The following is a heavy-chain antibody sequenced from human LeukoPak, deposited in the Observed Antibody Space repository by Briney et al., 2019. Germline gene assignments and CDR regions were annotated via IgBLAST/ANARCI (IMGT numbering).Heavy chain of an antibody. CDR2: ISSSGSTI. Sequence: PGGSLRLSCAASGFTFSSYEMNWVRQAPGKGLEWVSYISSSGSTIYYADSVKGRFTISRDNAKNSLYLQMNSLRAEDTALYYCAKDMGPSITMVRGVMSPGAFDIWGQGTMVTVSS. D-gene: IGHD3-10*01. CDR1: GFTFSSYE. J-gene: IGHJ3*02. V-gene: IGHV3-48*03. CDR3: AKDMGPSITMVRGVMSPGAFDI.